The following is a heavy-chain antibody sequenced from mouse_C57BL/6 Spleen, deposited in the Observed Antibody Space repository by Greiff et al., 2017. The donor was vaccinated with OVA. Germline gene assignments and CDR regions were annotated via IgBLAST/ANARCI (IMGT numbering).Heavy chain of an antibody. D-gene: IGHD1-1*01. Sequence: EVKLMESGGGLVKPGGSLKLSCAASGFTFSDYGMHWVRQAPEKGLEWVAYISSGSSTIYYADTVKGRFTISRDNAKNTLFLQMTSLRSEDTAMYYCAKAVVARYMDDWGQGTSVTVSS. J-gene: IGHJ4*01. CDR1: GFTFSDYG. V-gene: IGHV5-17*01. CDR2: ISSGSSTI. CDR3: AKAVVARYMDD.